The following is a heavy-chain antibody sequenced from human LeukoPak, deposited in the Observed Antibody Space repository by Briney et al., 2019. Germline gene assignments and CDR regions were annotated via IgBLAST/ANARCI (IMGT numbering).Heavy chain of an antibody. CDR1: GFTFSSYA. D-gene: IGHD3-16*02. Sequence: GGSLRLSXAASGFTFSSYAMSWVGQAPGKGLEWVSAISGSGGSTYYADSVKGRFTISRDNSKNTLYLQMNSLRAEDTAVYYCAKDRTLGYTDYWGQGTLVTVSS. J-gene: IGHJ4*02. CDR3: AKDRTLGYTDY. V-gene: IGHV3-23*01. CDR2: ISGSGGST.